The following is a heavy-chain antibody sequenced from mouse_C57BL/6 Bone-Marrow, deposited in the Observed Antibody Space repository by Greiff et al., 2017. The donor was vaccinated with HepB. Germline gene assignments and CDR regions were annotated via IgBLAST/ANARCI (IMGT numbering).Heavy chain of an antibody. V-gene: IGHV1-39*01. Sequence: VQLKESGPELVKPGASVKLSCKASGYSFTDYNMNWVKQSNGKSLEWIGVINPNYGTTSYNQKFKSKATFTVDQSSITAYMQLNRLTSEDSAVYYCARGQYYFDYWGQGTTLTVSS. D-gene: IGHD3-3*01. CDR2: INPNYGTT. J-gene: IGHJ2*01. CDR1: GYSFTDYN. CDR3: ARGQYYFDY.